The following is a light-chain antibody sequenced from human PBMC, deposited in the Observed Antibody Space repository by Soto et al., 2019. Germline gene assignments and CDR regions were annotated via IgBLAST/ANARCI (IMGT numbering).Light chain of an antibody. CDR3: QQANSVPLT. CDR2: TGS. CDR1: QGISNW. J-gene: IGKJ4*01. Sequence: DIQMTQSPSSVSASVGDRVSITCRASQGISNWLPWYQQKPGRAPKLLIYTGSSLQSGVPSRFSGTGSGTDVTLTISSLQPEDVATYYCQQANSVPLTFGGGTKVEIK. V-gene: IGKV1-12*01.